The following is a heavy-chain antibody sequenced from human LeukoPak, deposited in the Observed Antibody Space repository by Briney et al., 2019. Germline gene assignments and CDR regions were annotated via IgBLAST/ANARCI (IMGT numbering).Heavy chain of an antibody. CDR2: IYYSGST. V-gene: IGHV4-39*01. D-gene: IGHD2-2*02. J-gene: IGHJ4*02. CDR1: GGSISSSNYY. Sequence: SETLSLTCTVSGGSISSSNYYWGWIRQPPGKGLEWIGSIYYSGSTYCNPSLKSRGTISVDTSKNQFSLKLSSVTAADMAVYYCARSRKNDCTSTSCYTDYWGQGTLVTVSS. CDR3: ARSRKNDCTSTSCYTDY.